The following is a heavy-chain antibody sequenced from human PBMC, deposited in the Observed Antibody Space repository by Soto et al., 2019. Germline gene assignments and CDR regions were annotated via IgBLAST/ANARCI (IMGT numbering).Heavy chain of an antibody. CDR2: IYYSGNT. CDR3: ARVQYSRDGYHEFFAS. V-gene: IGHV4-39*07. CDR1: GGSISSSSYY. J-gene: IGHJ5*01. Sequence: SETLSLTCTVSGGSISSSSYYWGWIRQPPGKGLEWIGSIYYSGNTNYNPSLKSRVTISIDTSKNQFSLRLNSVNAADTAVYYCARVQYSRDGYHEFFASWGQGTLVTVSS. D-gene: IGHD3-22*01.